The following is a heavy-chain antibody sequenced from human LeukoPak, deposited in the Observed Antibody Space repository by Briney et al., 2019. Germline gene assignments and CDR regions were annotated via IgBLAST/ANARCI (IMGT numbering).Heavy chain of an antibody. CDR2: ISPGGGTT. CDR1: GFAFGSEA. Sequence: GGSLRLSCAVSGFAFGSEAMSWVRQSPARGLEWVASISPGGGTTYYADYVKGRFTISRDNSKNSLFVQMNSLRAEDTAVYYCARSLLQKYFDYWGQGTLVTVSS. V-gene: IGHV3-23*01. CDR3: ARSLLQKYFDY. J-gene: IGHJ4*02. D-gene: IGHD2-21*01.